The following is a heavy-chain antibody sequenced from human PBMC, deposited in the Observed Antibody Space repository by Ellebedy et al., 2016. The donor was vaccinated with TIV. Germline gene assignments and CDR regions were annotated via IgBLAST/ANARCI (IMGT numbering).Heavy chain of an antibody. V-gene: IGHV1-2*02. D-gene: IGHD2-2*01. J-gene: IGHJ6*03. CDR2: INPNSGGT. CDR1: GYTFTGYY. CDR3: ARRKADCSSTSCGYYYYMDV. Sequence: ASVKVSCXTSGYTFTGYYMHWVRQAPGQGLEWMGWINPNSGGTNYAQKFQGRVTMTRDTSISTAYMELSRLRSDDTAVYYCARRKADCSSTSCGYYYYMDVWGKGTTVTVSS.